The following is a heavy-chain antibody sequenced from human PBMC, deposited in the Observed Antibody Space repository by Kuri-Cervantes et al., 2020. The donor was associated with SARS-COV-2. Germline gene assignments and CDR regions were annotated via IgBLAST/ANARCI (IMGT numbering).Heavy chain of an antibody. CDR2: ISYAGSNK. CDR1: GFTFSSYA. D-gene: IGHD1-26*01. CDR3: ASVEPNSGSYYPGY. V-gene: IGHV3-30-3*01. Sequence: GESLKISCAASGFTFSSYAMHWVRQAPGKGLEWVAVISYAGSNKYYADSVKGRFTISRDNSKNTLYLQMNSLRAEDTAVYYCASVEPNSGSYYPGYWGQGTLVTVSS. J-gene: IGHJ4*02.